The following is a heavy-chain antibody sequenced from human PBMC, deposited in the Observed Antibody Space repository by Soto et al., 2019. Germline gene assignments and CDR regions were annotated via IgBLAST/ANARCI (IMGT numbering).Heavy chain of an antibody. D-gene: IGHD6-19*01. CDR2: IHYSGST. CDR1: GGSISSSSYY. Sequence: QLQLQESGPGLVKPSETLSLTCTVSGGSISSSSYYWGWIRQPPGKGLEWIGSIHYSGSTYYNPSLESRITMSVDTSKNQISLKLSSVTVADTAVYYCARHQHWLLQPSFDYWGQGTLVTVYS. CDR3: ARHQHWLLQPSFDY. V-gene: IGHV4-39*01. J-gene: IGHJ4*02.